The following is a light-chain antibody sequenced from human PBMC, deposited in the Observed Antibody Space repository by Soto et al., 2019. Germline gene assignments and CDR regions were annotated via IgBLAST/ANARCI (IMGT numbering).Light chain of an antibody. CDR1: STDIGTYSR. J-gene: IGLJ2*01. Sequence: QSALTQPASVSGSPGQSITISCTGTSTDIGTYSRVSWYLQYPGKAPKLMIYDVTKRPSGVSNRFSGSRSGSTASLTISGLQAEDEADYHCCSYADSDTLVAFGGGTQLTVL. CDR3: CSYADSDTLVA. CDR2: DVT. V-gene: IGLV2-23*02.